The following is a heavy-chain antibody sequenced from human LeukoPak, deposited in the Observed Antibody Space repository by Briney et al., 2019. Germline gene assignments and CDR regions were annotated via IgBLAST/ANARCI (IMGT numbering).Heavy chain of an antibody. J-gene: IGHJ3*02. V-gene: IGHV1-3*01. CDR2: INAGNGNT. D-gene: IGHD3-22*01. Sequence: ASVKVSCKAPGYTFTSYAMHWVRQAPGQRLEWMGWINAGNGNTKYSQKFQGRVTITRDTSASTAYMELSSLRSEDTAVYYCASVPMYYYDSSGYPWAFDIWGQGTMVTVSS. CDR3: ASVPMYYYDSSGYPWAFDI. CDR1: GYTFTSYA.